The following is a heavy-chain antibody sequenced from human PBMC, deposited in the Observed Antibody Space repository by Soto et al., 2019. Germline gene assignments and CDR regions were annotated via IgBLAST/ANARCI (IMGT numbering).Heavy chain of an antibody. V-gene: IGHV3-30-3*01. J-gene: IGHJ6*02. CDR3: ARDDGGTSLFYYFGMDV. CDR2: ISYDGTNK. CDR1: GFTFSNYA. Sequence: GGSLRLSCAASGFTFSNYAMHWVRQAPGKGLEWVAVISYDGTNKFYADSVKGRFTISGDNSKNTLYLQMNSLRAEDTAVYYCARDDGGTSLFYYFGMDVWGQGTTVTVSS. D-gene: IGHD2-15*01.